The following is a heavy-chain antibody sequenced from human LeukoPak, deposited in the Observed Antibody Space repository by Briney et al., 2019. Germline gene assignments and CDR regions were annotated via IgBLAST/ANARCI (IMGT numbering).Heavy chain of an antibody. Sequence: PSETLSLTCTVSGGSISGYYWSWIRQPPGKGLEWIGYIYYSGSTNYNPSLKSRVTISVDTSKNQFSLKLSSVTAADTAVYYCARGTVLTLWGQGTLVTVSS. V-gene: IGHV4-59*08. CDR1: GGSISGYY. CDR2: IYYSGST. D-gene: IGHD4-17*01. J-gene: IGHJ4*02. CDR3: ARGTVLTL.